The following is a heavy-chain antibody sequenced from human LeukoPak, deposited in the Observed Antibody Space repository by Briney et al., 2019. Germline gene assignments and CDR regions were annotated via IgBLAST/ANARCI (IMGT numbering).Heavy chain of an antibody. Sequence: PSETLSLTCTVSGASISSYYWSWLRQPPGKGLDWIGYFYFSGSTHYNPSLKSRVSISVDTSKNQFSLRLRSVTAADTAVYFCARVKSGTATEPDFDYWGQGTLVTVSS. CDR1: GASISSYY. D-gene: IGHD1-1*01. V-gene: IGHV4-4*09. CDR2: FYFSGST. J-gene: IGHJ4*02. CDR3: ARVKSGTATEPDFDY.